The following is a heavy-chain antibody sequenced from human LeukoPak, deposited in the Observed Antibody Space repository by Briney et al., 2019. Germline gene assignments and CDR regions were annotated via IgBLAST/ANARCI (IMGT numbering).Heavy chain of an antibody. CDR3: ARGLYYYDSSGYYPNDPFDY. J-gene: IGHJ4*02. Sequence: GGSLRLSCAASGFTFSSYGMHWVRQAPGKGLEWVALIWYDGSNKYFADSVKGRFTISRDNSKNTLYLQMNSLRAEDTAVYYCARGLYYYDSSGYYPNDPFDYWGQGTLVTVSS. CDR1: GFTFSSYG. CDR2: IWYDGSNK. V-gene: IGHV3-33*01. D-gene: IGHD3-22*01.